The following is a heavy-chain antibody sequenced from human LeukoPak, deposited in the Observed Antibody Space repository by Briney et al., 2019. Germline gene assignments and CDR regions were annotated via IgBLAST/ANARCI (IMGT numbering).Heavy chain of an antibody. CDR2: IYHSGST. CDR1: GYSISSGYY. V-gene: IGHV4-38-2*02. J-gene: IGHJ4*02. Sequence: SETLSLTCTVSGYSISSGYYWGWIRQPPGKGLEWIGSIYHSGSTYYNPSLKSRVTISVDTSKNQFSLKLSSVTAADTAVFYCARNSNFDYWGQGTLVTVSS. CDR3: ARNSNFDY. D-gene: IGHD6-13*01.